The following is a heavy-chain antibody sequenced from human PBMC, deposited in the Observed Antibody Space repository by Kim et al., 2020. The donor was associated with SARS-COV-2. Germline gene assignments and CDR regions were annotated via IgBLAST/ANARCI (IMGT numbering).Heavy chain of an antibody. Sequence: SETLSLTCTVSGGSISSYYWSWIRQPPGKGLEWIGDIYYSGSTNYNPSLKSRVTISVDPSKNQFSLRLSSVTAADTAVYYCAGGHWGSAFDIWGQGTMVTVSS. D-gene: IGHD7-27*01. CDR2: IYYSGST. V-gene: IGHV4-59*13. CDR1: GGSISSYY. J-gene: IGHJ3*02. CDR3: AGGHWGSAFDI.